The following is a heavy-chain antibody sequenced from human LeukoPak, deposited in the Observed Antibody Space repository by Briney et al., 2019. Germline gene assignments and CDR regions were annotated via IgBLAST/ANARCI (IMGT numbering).Heavy chain of an antibody. CDR1: GYTFTSYG. CDR2: ICAYNGNT. CDR3: ARVVQYGSGSYYIVISIGY. D-gene: IGHD3-10*01. Sequence: ASVKVSCKASGYTFTSYGISWVRQPPGQGLEWVGWICAYNGNTNYAQKLQGRVTMTTDTATSTAYMELRSLRSDDTAVYYCARVVQYGSGSYYIVISIGYWGQGTLVTVSS. V-gene: IGHV1-18*01. J-gene: IGHJ4*02.